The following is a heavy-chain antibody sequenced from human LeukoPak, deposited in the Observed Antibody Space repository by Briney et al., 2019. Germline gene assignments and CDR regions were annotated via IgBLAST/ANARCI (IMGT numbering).Heavy chain of an antibody. V-gene: IGHV3-21*01. J-gene: IGHJ4*02. Sequence: GGSLRLSCAASGFTFSSYSMNWVRQAPGKGLEWVSSISSSSYIYYADSVKGRFTISRDNAKNSLYLQMNSLRAEDTAVYYCARLWFGESIDYWGQGTLVTASS. CDR2: ISSSSYI. D-gene: IGHD3-10*01. CDR3: ARLWFGESIDY. CDR1: GFTFSSYS.